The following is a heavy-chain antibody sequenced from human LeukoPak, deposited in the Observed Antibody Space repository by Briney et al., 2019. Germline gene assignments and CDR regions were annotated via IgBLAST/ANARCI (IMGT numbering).Heavy chain of an antibody. Sequence: GGSLRPSCAASGFTFSSYSMNWVRQAPGKGLEWVSSISSSSSYIYYADSVKGRFTISRDNAKNSLYLQMNSLRAEDTAVYYCALIAVADDTDDYWGQGTLVTVSS. V-gene: IGHV3-21*01. CDR3: ALIAVADDTDDY. D-gene: IGHD6-19*01. CDR2: ISSSSSYI. CDR1: GFTFSSYS. J-gene: IGHJ4*02.